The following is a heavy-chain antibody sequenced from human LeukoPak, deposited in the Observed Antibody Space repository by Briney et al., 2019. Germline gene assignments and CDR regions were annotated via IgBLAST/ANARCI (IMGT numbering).Heavy chain of an antibody. V-gene: IGHV1-69*13. CDR1: GGTFSIYA. CDR3: AKAMVRGVIYNWFDH. Sequence: ASVKVSYKASGGTFSIYAISWVRQAPGQGREWMGGIIPIFGTEKYAQKFQGRDTITAAESTSTAYMELSILRSEDTAVYYCAKAMVRGVIYNWFDHWGQGTLVTVSS. D-gene: IGHD3-10*01. J-gene: IGHJ5*02. CDR2: IIPIFGTE.